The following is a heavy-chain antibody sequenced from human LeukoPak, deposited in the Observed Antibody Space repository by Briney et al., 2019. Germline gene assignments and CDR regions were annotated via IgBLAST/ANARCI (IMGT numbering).Heavy chain of an antibody. CDR3: TRDRSRAEDD. Sequence: GGSLRLSFAASGFTFSGHWMSWVRRAPGKGLEGVANINQGGSDKYYVDSVKGRFTISRDNANNLLYLQMNSLRGEDTAVYYCTRDRSRAEDDWGQGTLVTVSS. J-gene: IGHJ4*02. CDR2: INQGGSDK. D-gene: IGHD1-14*01. V-gene: IGHV3-7*01. CDR1: GFTFSGHW.